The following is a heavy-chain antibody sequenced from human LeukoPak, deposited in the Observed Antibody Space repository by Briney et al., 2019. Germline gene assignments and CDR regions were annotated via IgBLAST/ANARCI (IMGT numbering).Heavy chain of an antibody. V-gene: IGHV4-30-2*01. Sequence: SETLSLTCTVSGGSISSGGYYWSWIRQPPGKGLEWIAYIYHTGSTYYNPSLESQFTISVDKSKNQFSLKLSSVTAADTAVYYCARVWSHSSSSQYFDYWGQGTLITVSS. J-gene: IGHJ4*02. D-gene: IGHD6-6*01. CDR3: ARVWSHSSSSQYFDY. CDR1: GGSISSGGYY. CDR2: IYHTGST.